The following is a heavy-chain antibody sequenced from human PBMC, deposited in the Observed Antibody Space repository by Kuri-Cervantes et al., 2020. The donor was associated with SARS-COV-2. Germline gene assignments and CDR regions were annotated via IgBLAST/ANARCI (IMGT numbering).Heavy chain of an antibody. V-gene: IGHV3-30*18. D-gene: IGHD1-26*01. CDR1: GFTFSSYG. CDR2: ISYDRSNK. CDR3: GKEMGATKYFQH. J-gene: IGHJ1*01. Sequence: GGSLRLSFAASGFTFSSYGMHWVRQAPGKGLEWVAVISYDRSNKYYAYSVKGRFTISRDNSKNTLYLKMNSLRDEDTAVYYCGKEMGATKYFQHWGQGTLVTVSS.